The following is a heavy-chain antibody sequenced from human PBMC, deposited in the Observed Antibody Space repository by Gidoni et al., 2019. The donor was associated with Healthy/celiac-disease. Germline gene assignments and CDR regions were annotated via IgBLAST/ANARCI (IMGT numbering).Heavy chain of an antibody. D-gene: IGHD2-2*02. CDR1: GFTFSSYG. Sequence: QVQLVESGGGLVQPGRSLRLSVAASGFTFSSYGLHWVRQAPGKGLEWVAVISYDGSNKYYADSVKGRFTISRDNSKNTLYLQMNSLRAEDTAVYYCAKDLPYCSSTSCYNRYYYYGMDVWGQGTTVTVSS. CDR3: AKDLPYCSSTSCYNRYYYYGMDV. CDR2: ISYDGSNK. J-gene: IGHJ6*02. V-gene: IGHV3-30*18.